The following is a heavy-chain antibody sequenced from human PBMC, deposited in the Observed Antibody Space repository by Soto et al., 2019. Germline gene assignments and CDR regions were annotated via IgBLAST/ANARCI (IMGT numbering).Heavy chain of an antibody. Sequence: GGSLRLSCAASGISFSSYSMNWVRQAPGKGLEWVSYISSTSNTIYYADSVKGRFTISRDNAKNSLCLQMNSLRDEDTAVYYCARAKYSEDYIYYYYGMDVWGQGTTVTVSS. CDR2: ISSTSNTI. J-gene: IGHJ6*02. D-gene: IGHD5-12*01. CDR1: GISFSSYS. CDR3: ARAKYSEDYIYYYYGMDV. V-gene: IGHV3-48*02.